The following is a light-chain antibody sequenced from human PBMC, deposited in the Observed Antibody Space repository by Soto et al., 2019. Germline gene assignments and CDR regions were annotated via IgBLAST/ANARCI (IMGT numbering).Light chain of an antibody. CDR2: AAS. CDR1: QTISNF. V-gene: IGKV1-39*01. Sequence: DIQMTQSPSSLSASVGDRVTITCRASQTISNFLNWYQQKPGKPPKLLIYAASSLQSGVPSRFNGGRSGTDVTLTITSLQPEDFATYYCQQTYRTPQAFGQGTKVEI. J-gene: IGKJ1*01. CDR3: QQTYRTPQA.